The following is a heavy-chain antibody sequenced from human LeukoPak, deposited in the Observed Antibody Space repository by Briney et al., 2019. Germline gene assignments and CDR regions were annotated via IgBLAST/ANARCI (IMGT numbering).Heavy chain of an antibody. V-gene: IGHV3-23*01. CDR3: AKDVEMATIFDY. Sequence: GGSLRLSCAASGFTFSSYAVSWVRQAPGKGLEWVSAISGSGGSTYYADSVKGRFTISRDNSKNTLYLQMNSLRAEDTAVYYCAKDVEMATIFDYWGQGTLVTVSS. D-gene: IGHD5-24*01. J-gene: IGHJ4*02. CDR1: GFTFSSYA. CDR2: ISGSGGST.